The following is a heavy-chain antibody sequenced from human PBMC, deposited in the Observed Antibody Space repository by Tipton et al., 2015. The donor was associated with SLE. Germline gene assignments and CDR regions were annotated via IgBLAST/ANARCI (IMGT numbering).Heavy chain of an antibody. CDR2: ISSSGRTI. Sequence: SLRLSCAASGFTFSSYEMNWVRQAPGKGLEGISYISSSGRTIYYADSVRGRFTISRDNTKNSLYLQLNSLRAEDTAVYYCARFAWDYWGQGTLVTVSS. V-gene: IGHV3-48*03. CDR1: GFTFSSYE. J-gene: IGHJ4*02. CDR3: ARFAWDY.